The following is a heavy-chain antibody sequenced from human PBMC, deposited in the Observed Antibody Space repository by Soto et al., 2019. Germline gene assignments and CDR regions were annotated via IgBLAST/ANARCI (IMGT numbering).Heavy chain of an antibody. Sequence: PGESLKISCAASGFSFSTYSMNWVRQAPGKGLEWVSSISTRGEVYYADSVKGRFTISRDNSKNSVSLQMNSLRGDDTAVYYCAREETAWPLAYGLDVWGQGTTVTVSS. CDR2: ISTRGEV. J-gene: IGHJ6*02. CDR3: AREETAWPLAYGLDV. D-gene: IGHD2-21*02. CDR1: GFSFSTYS. V-gene: IGHV3-21*01.